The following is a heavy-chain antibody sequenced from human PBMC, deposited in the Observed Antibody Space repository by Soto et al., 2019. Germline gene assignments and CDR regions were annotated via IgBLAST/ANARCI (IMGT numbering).Heavy chain of an antibody. V-gene: IGHV1-46*01. CDR3: ARAYSGSSSYDY. CDR2: INPSGGST. D-gene: IGHD1-26*01. Sequence: ASVNVSCKAPRYTFTSYYIHWVRQAPGQGLEWMGIINPSGGSTSYAQKFQGRVTMTRDTSTSTVYMELSSLRSEDTAVYYCARAYSGSSSYDYWGQGTLVTVSS. CDR1: RYTFTSYY. J-gene: IGHJ4*02.